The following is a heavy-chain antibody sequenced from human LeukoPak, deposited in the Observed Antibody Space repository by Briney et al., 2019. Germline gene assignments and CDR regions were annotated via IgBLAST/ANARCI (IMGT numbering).Heavy chain of an antibody. Sequence: GGSLRLSCAASGFTFSDFWMHWVRQDPGKGLVWVSRINSDGGTTVYADSVKGRFTISRDNAKNTLYLQMNSLRAEDTAVYYCARGWITRVSDWGQGTLVIVSS. CDR3: ARGWITRVSD. CDR1: GFTFSDFW. D-gene: IGHD7-27*01. CDR2: INSDGGTT. J-gene: IGHJ4*02. V-gene: IGHV3-74*01.